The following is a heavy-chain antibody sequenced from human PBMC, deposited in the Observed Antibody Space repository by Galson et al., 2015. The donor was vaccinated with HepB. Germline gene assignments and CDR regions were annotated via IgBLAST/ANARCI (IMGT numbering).Heavy chain of an antibody. CDR3: AKDLGGSYYGYWLDP. CDR2: ISWDSSSL. V-gene: IGHV3-9*01. Sequence: SLRLSCAAPGFTFEDYAMHWVRQAPGKGLEWVSGISWDSSSLGYADSVKGRFTISRDNAKKSLYLQMNSLRSEDTALYYCAKDLGGSYYGYWLDPWGQGTQVTVSS. J-gene: IGHJ5*02. CDR1: GFTFEDYA. D-gene: IGHD3-10*01.